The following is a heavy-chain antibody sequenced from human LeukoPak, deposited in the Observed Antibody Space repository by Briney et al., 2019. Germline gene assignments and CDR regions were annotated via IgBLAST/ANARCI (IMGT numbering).Heavy chain of an antibody. D-gene: IGHD2-8*01. CDR1: GGTFSSYA. CDR3: ARDRYCTNGVCYRGFNDY. Sequence: SVNVSCKACGGTFSSYAISWVRQAPGQGLEWMGGIIPIFGTANYAQKFQGRVTITADESTSTAYRELSSLRSEDTAVYYCARDRYCTNGVCYRGFNDYWGQGALVTVSS. V-gene: IGHV1-69*13. CDR2: IIPIFGTA. J-gene: IGHJ4*02.